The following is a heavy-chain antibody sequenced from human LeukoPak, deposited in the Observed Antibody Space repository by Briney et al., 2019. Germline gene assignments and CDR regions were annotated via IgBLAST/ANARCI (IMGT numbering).Heavy chain of an antibody. Sequence: GGSLRLSCAASGFSVNSYAMSWVRQAPGMGLQLVSTISTDGGSTYSADSVKGRFTISRDNSKNTLFLQMNCLRAEDTAVYFCAKDYRGSFTDWGQGTLVTVSS. CDR1: GFSVNSYA. CDR3: AKDYRGSFTD. J-gene: IGHJ4*02. V-gene: IGHV3-23*01. D-gene: IGHD1-26*01. CDR2: ISTDGGST.